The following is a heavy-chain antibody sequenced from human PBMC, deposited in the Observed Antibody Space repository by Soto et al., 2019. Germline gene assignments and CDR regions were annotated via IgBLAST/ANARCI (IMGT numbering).Heavy chain of an antibody. V-gene: IGHV3-23*01. J-gene: IGHJ5*02. Sequence: GGSLRLCCTASGFTLQNYAMAWVRQAPGKGLEWVSTLIGGHYGTAYSYSVKGRFTVSRDNSKNCLYLQMNSLGVEDTAMYFCAKGKSTGDIDWFDPWDQGSLVTVSS. CDR2: LIGGHYGT. CDR1: GFTLQNYA. CDR3: AKGKSTGDIDWFDP. D-gene: IGHD3-10*01.